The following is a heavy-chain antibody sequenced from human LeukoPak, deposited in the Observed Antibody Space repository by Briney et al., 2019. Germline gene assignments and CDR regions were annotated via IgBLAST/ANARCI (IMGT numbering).Heavy chain of an antibody. D-gene: IGHD6-6*01. CDR1: GGSFSGYY. Sequence: SETLSLTCAVYGGSFSGYYWSWIRQPPGKGLEWIGEINHSGSTNYNPSLKSRVTISVDTSKNQFSLKLSSVTAADTAVYYCAGSIAARPGADYWGQETLVTVSS. CDR3: AGSIAARPGADY. CDR2: INHSGST. J-gene: IGHJ4*02. V-gene: IGHV4-34*01.